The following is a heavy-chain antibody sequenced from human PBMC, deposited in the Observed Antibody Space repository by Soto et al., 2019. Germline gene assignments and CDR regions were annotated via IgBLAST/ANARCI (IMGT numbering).Heavy chain of an antibody. D-gene: IGHD3-22*01. Sequence: PSETLSLTCTVSDGAITGYYWSWIRQSPGEGLEWIGYVYNTGSPSYNPSLKSRVTMSVDASTNQFSLILTSVTATDTAVYYCAGERLTGSGYFDYWGQGTLVPVSS. CDR3: AGERLTGSGYFDY. V-gene: IGHV4-59*01. CDR1: DGAITGYY. J-gene: IGHJ4*02. CDR2: VYNTGSP.